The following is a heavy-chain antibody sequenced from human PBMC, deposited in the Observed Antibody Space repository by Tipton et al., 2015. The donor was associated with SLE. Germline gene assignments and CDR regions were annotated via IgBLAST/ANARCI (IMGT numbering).Heavy chain of an antibody. J-gene: IGHJ4*02. D-gene: IGHD4-23*01. CDR2: IYYTGST. CDR1: GGSIRSFY. CDR3: ARASGGNSPY. V-gene: IGHV4-59*01. Sequence: LRLSCTVSGGSIRSFYWSWIRQPPGKGLEWIGNIYYTGSTNYNPSPKSRVTISVDTSKNQFSLNLTPVTAADTAIYYCARASGGNSPYWGQGTLVTVSS.